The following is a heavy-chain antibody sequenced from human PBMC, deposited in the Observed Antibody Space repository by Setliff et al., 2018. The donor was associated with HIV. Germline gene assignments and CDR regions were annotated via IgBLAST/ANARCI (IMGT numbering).Heavy chain of an antibody. CDR2: MSAYSGDT. V-gene: IGHV1-18*04. J-gene: IGHJ3*02. CDR1: GYTFTAYG. Sequence: EASVKVSCKASGYTFTAYGITWVRQAPGQGLEWMGWMSAYSGDTKYAQKIQGRVNMTRDTSTDTAYVELRGLRFDDTALYYCVRGYYYDKTGYGTFDIWGQGTVVTVSS. D-gene: IGHD3-22*01. CDR3: VRGYYYDKTGYGTFDI.